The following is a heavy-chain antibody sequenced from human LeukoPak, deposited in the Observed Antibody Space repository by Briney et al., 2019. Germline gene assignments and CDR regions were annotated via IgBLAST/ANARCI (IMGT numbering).Heavy chain of an antibody. Sequence: PSETLSLTCTVSGGSISSSSYNWGWIRQPPGKGLEWIGSIYYSGSTYYNPSLKSRVTISVDTSKNQFSLKLSSVTAADTAVYYCARQIAARQYYYYYYMDVWGKGTTVTVSS. J-gene: IGHJ6*03. D-gene: IGHD6-6*01. CDR1: GGSISSSSYN. CDR2: IYYSGST. CDR3: ARQIAARQYYYYYYMDV. V-gene: IGHV4-39*01.